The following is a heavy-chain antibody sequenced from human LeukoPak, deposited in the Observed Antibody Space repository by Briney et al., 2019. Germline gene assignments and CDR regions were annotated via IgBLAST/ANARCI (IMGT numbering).Heavy chain of an antibody. Sequence: PGRSLRLSCAASGFTFSSYAMHWVRQAPGKGLEWVAVISYDGSNKYYADSVKGRFTISRDNSKNTLYLQMNSLRAEDTAVYYCARDLHYYDSSGYYWQCAFDIWGQGTMVTVSS. CDR2: ISYDGSNK. CDR1: GFTFSSYA. CDR3: ARDLHYYDSSGYYWQCAFDI. V-gene: IGHV3-30-3*01. J-gene: IGHJ3*02. D-gene: IGHD3-22*01.